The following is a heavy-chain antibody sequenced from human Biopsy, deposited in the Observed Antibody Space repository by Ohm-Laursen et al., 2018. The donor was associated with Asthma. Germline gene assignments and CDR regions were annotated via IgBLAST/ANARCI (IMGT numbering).Heavy chain of an antibody. CDR2: INAANGNT. Sequence: ASVTASCHTSGYTFINYAIHWVRQAPGHSLEWMGWINAANGNTKYSQKFQGRLTISRDTSASTAYMDLSSLRSEDTAVYYCARTYFDFLTGQVHDAFAMWGQGTMVTVSS. CDR3: ARTYFDFLTGQVHDAFAM. D-gene: IGHD3-9*01. J-gene: IGHJ3*02. CDR1: GYTFINYA. V-gene: IGHV1-3*01.